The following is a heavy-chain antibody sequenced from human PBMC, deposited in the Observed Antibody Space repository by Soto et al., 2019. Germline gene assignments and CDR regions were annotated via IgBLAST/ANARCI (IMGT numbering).Heavy chain of an antibody. CDR2: IYYSGST. CDR1: GGSISSSSYY. J-gene: IGHJ5*02. D-gene: IGHD2-15*01. CDR3: ARSTEGRAAATRGWFDP. Sequence: SETLSLTCTVSGGSISSSSYYWGWIRQPPGKGLEWIGSIYYSGSTYYNPSLKSRVTISVDTSKNQFSLKLSSVTAADTAVYCCARSTEGRAAATRGWFDPWGQGTLVTVSS. V-gene: IGHV4-39*07.